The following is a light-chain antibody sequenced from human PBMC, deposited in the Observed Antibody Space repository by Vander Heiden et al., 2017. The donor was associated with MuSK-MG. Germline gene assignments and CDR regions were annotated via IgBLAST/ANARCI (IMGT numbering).Light chain of an antibody. J-gene: IGLJ3*02. CDR1: SLRSYY. CDR2: GKN. Sequence: SSELTQDPAVSVALGQTVRITCQGDSLRSYYASWYQQKPGQAPVLVIYGKNNRPSGIPDRFSGSSSGNTASLTITGAQAEDEADYYCKSRDSSGKHVVFGGGTKLTVL. CDR3: KSRDSSGKHVV. V-gene: IGLV3-19*01.